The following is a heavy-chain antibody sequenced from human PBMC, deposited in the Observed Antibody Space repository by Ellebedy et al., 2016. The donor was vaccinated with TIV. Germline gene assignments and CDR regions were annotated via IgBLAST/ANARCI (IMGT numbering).Heavy chain of an antibody. CDR3: AKGSSSGFNYDRVGFEY. V-gene: IGHV3-23*01. D-gene: IGHD3-22*01. CDR2: ISADGVST. CDR1: GFTFSSFA. Sequence: GESLKISCAASGFTFSSFAMHWVRQAPGKGLEWLSVISADGVSTYHAGSVKGRFTITRDNSENTLYLQMSRLSAEDTAVYYCAKGSSSGFNYDRVGFEYWGQGTLVTVSS. J-gene: IGHJ4*02.